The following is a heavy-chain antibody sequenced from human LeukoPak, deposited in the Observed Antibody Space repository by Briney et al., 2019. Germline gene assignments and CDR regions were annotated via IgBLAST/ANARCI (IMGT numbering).Heavy chain of an antibody. J-gene: IGHJ4*02. D-gene: IGHD3-22*01. Sequence: GGPLRLPCAPSGFTFNNYNINWVRQAPGRGREGVSSIYSNSTYILYADSVKGRFTSSRDNDKNSLYLQMHSLRAEDTAVYYCARATSTYYYDSSGYNAFDYWGQGTLVTVSS. CDR2: IYSNSTYI. V-gene: IGHV3-21*01. CDR1: GFTFNNYN. CDR3: ARATSTYYYDSSGYNAFDY.